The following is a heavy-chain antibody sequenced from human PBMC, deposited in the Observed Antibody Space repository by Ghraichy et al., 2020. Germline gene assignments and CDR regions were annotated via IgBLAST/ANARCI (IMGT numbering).Heavy chain of an antibody. J-gene: IGHJ5*02. CDR3: ARDQEWRASSSGFDP. V-gene: IGHV4-59*01. Sequence: SETLSLTCTVSGDSLNNYYWSWIRQAPGKGLEWIGSIYHNGRTKYNPSLKSRVTMSVDTSKNQFSLSLTSVTAADTAVFYCARDQEWRASSSGFDPWGQGILVSVSP. CDR1: GDSLNNYY. CDR2: IYHNGRT. D-gene: IGHD2-2*01.